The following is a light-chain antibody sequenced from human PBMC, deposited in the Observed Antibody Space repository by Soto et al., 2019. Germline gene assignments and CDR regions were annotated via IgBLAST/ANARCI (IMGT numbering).Light chain of an antibody. J-gene: IGKJ1*01. CDR1: QGIRND. CDR3: LQYENYSWT. CDR2: KAS. Sequence: DIQMTQSPSSLSAYVGDRVTITCRASQGIRNDLGWYQQKPGKAPKLLIYKASTLKSGVPSRFSGSGFGTEFTLTIRSLQADDFATYYCLQYENYSWTFGQGTKVDIK. V-gene: IGKV1-17*01.